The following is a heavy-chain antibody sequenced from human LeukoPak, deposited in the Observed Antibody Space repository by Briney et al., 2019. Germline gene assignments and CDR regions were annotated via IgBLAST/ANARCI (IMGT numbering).Heavy chain of an antibody. V-gene: IGHV4-30-2*01. Sequence: QTSQTLSLTCAVSGGSISSGGYSWSWIRQPPGKGLEWIGYIYHSGSTYYNPSLKSRVTISVDRSKNQFSLKLSSVTAADTAVYYCASLMRFGEPYLDYWGQGTLVTVSS. J-gene: IGHJ4*02. D-gene: IGHD3-10*01. CDR2: IYHSGST. CDR3: ASLMRFGEPYLDY. CDR1: GGSISSGGYS.